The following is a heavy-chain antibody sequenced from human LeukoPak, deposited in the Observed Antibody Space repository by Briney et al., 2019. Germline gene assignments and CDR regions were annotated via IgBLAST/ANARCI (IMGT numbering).Heavy chain of an antibody. CDR2: ISAYNGDT. CDR1: GYTLPHYR. Sequence: AAVKDSFQATGYTLPHYRITWVGPAAGQGLAGMGCISAYNGDTIYAQTLQGRVTMTTDSSTSTAYMALRSLTTDDTAVYYCARDPSNTSGRYQYFDVWGRGTLVTVSS. J-gene: IGHJ2*01. CDR3: ARDPSNTSGRYQYFDV. D-gene: IGHD6-19*01. V-gene: IGHV1-18*01.